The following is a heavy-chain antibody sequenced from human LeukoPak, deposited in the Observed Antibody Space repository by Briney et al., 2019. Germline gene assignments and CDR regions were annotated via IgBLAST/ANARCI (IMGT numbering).Heavy chain of an antibody. CDR1: GFSFSIYS. CDR2: VSSSSTSI. V-gene: IGHV3-21*01. Sequence: KPGGSLRLSCAASGFSFSIYSMNWVRQAPGKGLEWVSSVSSSSTSIYYADSLKGRFTISRDNAKYSLFLQVNSLRDEDTAVYYCARGPPCSSTSCYVTGAFDFWGQGTMVTVSS. J-gene: IGHJ3*01. CDR3: ARGPPCSSTSCYVTGAFDF. D-gene: IGHD2-2*01.